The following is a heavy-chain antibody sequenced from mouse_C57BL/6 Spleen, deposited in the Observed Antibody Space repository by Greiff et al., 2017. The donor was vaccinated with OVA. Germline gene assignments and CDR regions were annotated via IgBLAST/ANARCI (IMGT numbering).Heavy chain of an antibody. V-gene: IGHV1-69*01. J-gene: IGHJ4*01. CDR2: IDPSDSYT. D-gene: IGHD1-1*01. CDR1: GYTFTSYW. Sequence: QVQLQQPGAELVMPGASVKLSCKASGYTFTSYWMHWVKQRPGQGLEWIGEIDPSDSYTNYNQKFKGKSTVTVDQSSSTAYMQLSSLTSEDSAVYYCARGGVVPYYAMDYWGQGTSVTVSS. CDR3: ARGGVVPYYAMDY.